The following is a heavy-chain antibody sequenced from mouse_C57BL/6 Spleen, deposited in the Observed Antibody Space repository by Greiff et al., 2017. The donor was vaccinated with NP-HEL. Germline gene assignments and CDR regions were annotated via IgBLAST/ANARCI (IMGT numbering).Heavy chain of an antibody. CDR3: ARAYGSSYPDY. CDR2: IHPNSGST. CDR1: GYTFTSYW. V-gene: IGHV1-64*01. Sequence: VQLQQSGAELVKPGASVKLSCKASGYTFTSYWMHWVKQRPGQGLEWIGMIHPNSGSTNYNEKFKSKATLTVDKSSSTAYMQLSSLTSEDSAVYYCARAYGSSYPDYWGQGTTLTVSS. D-gene: IGHD1-1*01. J-gene: IGHJ2*01.